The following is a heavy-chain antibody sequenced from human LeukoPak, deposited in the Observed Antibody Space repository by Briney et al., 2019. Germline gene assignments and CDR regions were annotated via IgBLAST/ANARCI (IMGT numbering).Heavy chain of an antibody. CDR3: AREEYSGSYYFDY. CDR1: GFIFDDYA. CDR2: INRDGSTK. Sequence: GGSLRLSCAASGFIFDDYAMHWVRQAPGEGLVWVSRINRDGSTKNYADSVKGRFTISRDNAKNSLYLQMNSLRAEDTAVYYCAREEYSGSYYFDYWGQGTLVTVSS. J-gene: IGHJ4*02. V-gene: IGHV3-74*01. D-gene: IGHD1-26*01.